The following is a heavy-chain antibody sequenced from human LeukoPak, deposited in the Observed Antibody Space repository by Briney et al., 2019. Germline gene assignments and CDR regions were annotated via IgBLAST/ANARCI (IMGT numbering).Heavy chain of an antibody. CDR1: GFTFSSYW. V-gene: IGHV3-74*01. CDR3: AREVGCSGGSCYVY. CDR2: INSDGSST. Sequence: PGGSLRLSCAASGFTFSSYWMHWVRQAPGKGLVWVSRINSDGSSTSYADSVKGRFTISRDNAKNTLYLQMNSLRAEDTAVYCCAREVGCSGGSCYVYWGQGTLVTVSS. J-gene: IGHJ4*02. D-gene: IGHD2-15*01.